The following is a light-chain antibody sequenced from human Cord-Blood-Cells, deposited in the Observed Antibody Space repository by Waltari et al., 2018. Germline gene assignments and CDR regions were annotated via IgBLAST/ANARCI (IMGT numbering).Light chain of an antibody. CDR2: SNN. V-gene: IGLV1-44*01. CDR3: AAWDDSLNAWV. Sequence: QSVLTQPSSASGTPGQRVSISCSRSRSTIGRNTVNWYQPLPATAPKHLIYSNNQRPSGVPDRFSGSKSCTSAALAISGLQSEDEAYYYCAAWDDSLNAWVFGGGTKLTVL. J-gene: IGLJ3*02. CDR1: RSTIGRNT.